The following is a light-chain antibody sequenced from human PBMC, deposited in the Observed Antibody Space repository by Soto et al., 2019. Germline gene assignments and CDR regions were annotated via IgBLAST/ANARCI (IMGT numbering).Light chain of an antibody. V-gene: IGLV2-14*03. CDR2: DVS. Sequence: QSVLTQPASVSGSPGQSITISCTGASSDVGGFDHVSWYQQHPGKVPRLLIYDVSSRPSGVSGRFSGSKSGNTASLTISGLQAEDEADYYCNSFTTTNTYVFGTGTKVT. J-gene: IGLJ1*01. CDR1: SSDVGGFDH. CDR3: NSFTTTNTYV.